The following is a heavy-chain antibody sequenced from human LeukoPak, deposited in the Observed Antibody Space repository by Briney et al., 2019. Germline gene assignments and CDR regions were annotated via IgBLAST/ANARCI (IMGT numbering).Heavy chain of an antibody. CDR1: GGSISSYY. CDR2: INHSGST. Sequence: SETLSLTCTVSGGSISSYYWSWIRQPPGKGLEWIGEINHSGSTNYNPSLKSRVTISVDTSKNQFSLKLSSVTAADTAVYYCARGLPRQYYDFWSGYYKAPSYFDYWGQGTLVTVSS. D-gene: IGHD3-3*01. V-gene: IGHV4-34*01. CDR3: ARGLPRQYYDFWSGYYKAPSYFDY. J-gene: IGHJ4*02.